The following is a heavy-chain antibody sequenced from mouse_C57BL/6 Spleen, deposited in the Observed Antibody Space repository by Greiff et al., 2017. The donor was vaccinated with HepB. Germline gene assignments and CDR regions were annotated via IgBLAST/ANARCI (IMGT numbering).Heavy chain of an antibody. CDR3: ARADYDDGGSWFAY. J-gene: IGHJ3*01. Sequence: VQLKQSGPELVKPGASVKISCKASGYTFTDYYMNWVKQSHGKSLEWIGDINPNNGGTSYNQKFKGKATLTVDKSSSTAYMELRSLTSEDSAVYYCARADYDDGGSWFAYWGQGTLVTVSA. D-gene: IGHD2-4*01. CDR1: GYTFTDYY. CDR2: INPNNGGT. V-gene: IGHV1-26*01.